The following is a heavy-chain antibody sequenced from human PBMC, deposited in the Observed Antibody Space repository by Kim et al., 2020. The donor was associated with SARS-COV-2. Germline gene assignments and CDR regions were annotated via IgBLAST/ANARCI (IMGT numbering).Heavy chain of an antibody. CDR1: GGSFSGYY. V-gene: IGHV4-34*01. CDR2: INYSGST. D-gene: IGHD3-10*01. Sequence: SETLSLTCAVSGGSFSGYYWSWIRQPPGKGLEWIGEINYSGSTNYNPSLKSRVTISVDTSKNQFSLKLSSVTAADTAVYYCARGLLWGDGMDVWGQGTTVTVSS. CDR3: ARGLLWGDGMDV. J-gene: IGHJ6*02.